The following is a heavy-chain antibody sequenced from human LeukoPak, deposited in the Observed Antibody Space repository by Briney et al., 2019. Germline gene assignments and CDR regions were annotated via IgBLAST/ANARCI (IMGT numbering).Heavy chain of an antibody. CDR3: ARGWGFGSGTYYRAFDY. D-gene: IGHD3-10*01. CDR1: GGSISGGGYY. J-gene: IGHJ4*02. V-gene: IGHV4-31*03. Sequence: PSQTLSLTCTVSGGSISGGGYYWSWIRQHPGKGLEWIGYIYYSGSIHYNPSLTSRVTISIGASKNQFSLKLSSVTAADTAVYYCARGWGFGSGTYYRAFDYWGQGTLVTVSS. CDR2: IYYSGSI.